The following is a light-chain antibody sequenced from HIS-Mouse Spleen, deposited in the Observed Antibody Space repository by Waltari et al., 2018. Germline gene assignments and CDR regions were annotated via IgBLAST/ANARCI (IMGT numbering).Light chain of an antibody. V-gene: IGLV3-10*01. J-gene: IGLJ3*02. CDR3: YSTDSSGNHSRV. CDR2: EDS. Sequence: SYELTQPPSVSVSPGQTARITCSGDALPKKYAYWYQQKSGQAPVLVIYEDSKRPSGNPGRFSGSSSGTMATLTISGAQVEDEADYYCYSTDSSGNHSRVFGGGTKLTVL. CDR1: ALPKKY.